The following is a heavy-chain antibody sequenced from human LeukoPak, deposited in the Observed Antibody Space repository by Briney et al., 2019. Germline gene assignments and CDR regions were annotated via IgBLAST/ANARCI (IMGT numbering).Heavy chain of an antibody. CDR1: GFTFSSYG. J-gene: IGHJ4*02. Sequence: GGSLRLSCAASGFTFSSYGMHWVRQALGKGLEWVAVISYDGSNKYYADSVKGRFTISRDNAKNSLYLQMNSLRAEDTAVYYCASIIRYYYDSSGFPSGWGQGTLVTVSS. D-gene: IGHD3-22*01. CDR3: ASIIRYYYDSSGFPSG. V-gene: IGHV3-30*03. CDR2: ISYDGSNK.